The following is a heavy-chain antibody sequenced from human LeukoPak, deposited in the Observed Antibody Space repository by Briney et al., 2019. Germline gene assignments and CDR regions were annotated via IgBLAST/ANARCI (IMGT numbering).Heavy chain of an antibody. CDR1: GYTFTGYY. D-gene: IGHD3-10*01. Sequence: ASVKVSCKASGYTFTGYYMHWVRQAPGQGLEWMGWINPNSGGTNHAQKLQGRVTMTTDTSTSTAYMELRSLRSDDTAVYYCARDGSNWFDPWGQGTLVTVSS. CDR3: ARDGSNWFDP. V-gene: IGHV1-2*02. CDR2: INPNSGGT. J-gene: IGHJ5*02.